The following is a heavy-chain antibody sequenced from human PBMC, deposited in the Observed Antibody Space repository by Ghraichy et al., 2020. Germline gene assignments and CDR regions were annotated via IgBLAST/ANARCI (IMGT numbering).Heavy chain of an antibody. CDR3: ARGSLQWSGYEGYYYYGMDV. D-gene: IGHD5-12*01. CDR1: GFTFSSYA. CDR2: ISYDGSNK. V-gene: IGHV3-30*04. J-gene: IGHJ6*02. Sequence: GESLNISCAASGFTFSSYAMHWVRQAPGKGLEWVAVISYDGSNKYYADSVKGRFTISRDNSKNTLYLQMNSLRAEDTAVYYCARGSLQWSGYEGYYYYGMDVWGQGTTVTVSS.